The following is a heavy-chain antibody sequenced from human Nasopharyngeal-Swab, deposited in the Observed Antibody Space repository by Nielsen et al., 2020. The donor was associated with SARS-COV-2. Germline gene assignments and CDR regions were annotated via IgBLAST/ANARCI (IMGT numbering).Heavy chain of an antibody. Sequence: WIRQPPGKGLEWIGYIYYSGSTNYNPSLKSRVTISVDTSKNQFSLKLSSVTAADTAVYYCAREEWGVTLEGAFDIWGQGTMVTVSS. CDR3: AREEWGVTLEGAFDI. V-gene: IGHV4-59*01. J-gene: IGHJ3*02. CDR2: IYYSGST. D-gene: IGHD3-16*01.